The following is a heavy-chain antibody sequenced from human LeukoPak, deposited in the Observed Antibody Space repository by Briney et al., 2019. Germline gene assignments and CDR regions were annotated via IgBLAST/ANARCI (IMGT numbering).Heavy chain of an antibody. CDR1: GYSISSGYY. Sequence: SETPSLICAVSGYSISSGYYWGWTRQPPGKGLEWIGSIYHSGSTYYNPSLKSRVPISVDTSKNQFSPKLSSVTAADTAAYYCARVRVLLWFGEWSTLPYFDYWGQGTLVTVSS. J-gene: IGHJ4*02. D-gene: IGHD3-10*01. CDR2: IYHSGST. V-gene: IGHV4-38-2*01. CDR3: ARVRVLLWFGEWSTLPYFDY.